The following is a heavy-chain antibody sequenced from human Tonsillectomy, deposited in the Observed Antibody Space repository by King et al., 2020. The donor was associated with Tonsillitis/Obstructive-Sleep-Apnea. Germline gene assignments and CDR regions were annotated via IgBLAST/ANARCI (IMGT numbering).Heavy chain of an antibody. CDR1: GYTFTSYD. Sequence: QVQLVQSGAEVKKPGASVKVSCKTSGYTFTSYDISWVRQAPGQGLEWMGWISAYNGNTNYAQRLQGRVTMTTDTSTDTAYMELRSLSSDDTAVYYCARGGGYYDSSGYYVDYWGQGTLVTVSS. CDR3: ARGGGYYDSSGYYVDY. D-gene: IGHD3-22*01. J-gene: IGHJ4*02. V-gene: IGHV1-18*01. CDR2: ISAYNGNT.